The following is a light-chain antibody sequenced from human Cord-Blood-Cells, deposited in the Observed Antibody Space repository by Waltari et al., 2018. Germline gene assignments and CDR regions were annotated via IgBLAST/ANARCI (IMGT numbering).Light chain of an antibody. CDR3: QQYYSYPLYT. V-gene: IGKV1-8*01. Sequence: AIRMPQSPSSLSASTGDRANIPCRASQGISSYLAWYQQKPGKAPKLLIYAACSLQSGVPSRFSGSESGTDFTLTISCLQSEDFATYYCQQYYSYPLYTFGQGTKLEIK. CDR1: QGISSY. J-gene: IGKJ2*01. CDR2: AAC.